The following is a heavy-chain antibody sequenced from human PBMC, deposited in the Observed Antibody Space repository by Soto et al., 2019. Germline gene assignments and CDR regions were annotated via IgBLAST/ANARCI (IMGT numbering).Heavy chain of an antibody. CDR2: ISTRSDI. CDR1: GFTFSGYS. D-gene: IGHD2-21*02. CDR3: AREETAWPLAYGLDV. J-gene: IGHJ6*02. V-gene: IGHV3-21*01. Sequence: GGSLRLSCAASGFTFSGYSMNWVRQAPGKGLEWVASISTRSDIYYADSVKGRFTISRDNARNSVSLQMNSLRAEDTAVYYCAREETAWPLAYGLDVWGQGTTVTVSS.